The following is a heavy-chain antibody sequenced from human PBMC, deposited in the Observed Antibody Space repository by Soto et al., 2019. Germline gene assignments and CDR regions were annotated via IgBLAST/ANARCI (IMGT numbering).Heavy chain of an antibody. D-gene: IGHD6-6*01. CDR2: IVVGSGNT. J-gene: IGHJ6*02. CDR1: GFTFTSSA. Sequence: SVKVSCKASGFTFTSSAVQWVRQARGQRLEWIGWIVVGSGNTNYAQKFQERVTITRDMFTSTAYMELSSLRSEDTAVYYCAADGEGSSGHYYYYYGMDVWGQGTTVTVSS. CDR3: AADGEGSSGHYYYYYGMDV. V-gene: IGHV1-58*01.